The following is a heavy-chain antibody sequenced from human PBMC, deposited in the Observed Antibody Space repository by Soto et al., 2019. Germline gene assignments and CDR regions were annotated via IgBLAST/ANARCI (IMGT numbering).Heavy chain of an antibody. D-gene: IGHD2-2*01. J-gene: IGHJ6*02. Sequence: VASGKVSCKASGGTFGSYAITWLRRAPGQGLEWLGGIIPILNSPAYAQKFQARVVITADEATNTAYMELNSLRFDDTAVYYCAREAPYCTSATCPKFYDMDVWGQGTTVTVSS. CDR3: AREAPYCTSATCPKFYDMDV. CDR1: GGTFGSYA. CDR2: IIPILNSP. V-gene: IGHV1-69*13.